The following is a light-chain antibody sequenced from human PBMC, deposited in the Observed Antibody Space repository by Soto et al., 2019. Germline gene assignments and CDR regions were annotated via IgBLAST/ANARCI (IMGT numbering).Light chain of an antibody. CDR2: LESSGSY. V-gene: IGLV4-60*02. CDR1: SGHSSYI. Sequence: QLVLAQSSSASASLGSSVKLTCTLTSGHSSYIIAWHQQQPGKAPRYLMKLESSGSYNKGSGVPDRFSGSSSGPDRYLTISNLQLEDEPDYYCETWDSKSHWVFGGGTKLTVL. CDR3: ETWDSKSHWV. J-gene: IGLJ3*02.